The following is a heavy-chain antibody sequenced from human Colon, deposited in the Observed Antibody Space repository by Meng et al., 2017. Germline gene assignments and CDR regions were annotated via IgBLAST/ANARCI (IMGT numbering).Heavy chain of an antibody. J-gene: IGHJ5*02. CDR2: IDHFGIS. CDR1: GGSFSGFY. V-gene: IGHV4-34*02. Sequence: QVQIQQGGAGLLKPSETLPLTCAVSGGSFSGFYWSWIRQPPGKGLEWIGEIDHFGISNYNSSLKGRLTMPVDTSKKQISLTLTSVTAADTAVYYCATGLRHGDWFDPWGPGTLVTVSS. D-gene: IGHD4-17*01. CDR3: ATGLRHGDWFDP.